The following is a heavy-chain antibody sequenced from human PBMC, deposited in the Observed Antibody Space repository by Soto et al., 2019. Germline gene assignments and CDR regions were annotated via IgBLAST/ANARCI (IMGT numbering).Heavy chain of an antibody. Sequence: GESLKISCKGSGYSFTSYWISCVRQMPGKGLEWMVRIDPGDSYTNYSPSFQGHATISADKSISTAYLQWSSLKASDTAMYYCASSIAARPYYYYGMDVWGQGTTVTVSS. CDR3: ASSIAARPYYYYGMDV. CDR1: GYSFTSYW. D-gene: IGHD6-6*01. CDR2: IDPGDSYT. V-gene: IGHV5-10-1*01. J-gene: IGHJ6*02.